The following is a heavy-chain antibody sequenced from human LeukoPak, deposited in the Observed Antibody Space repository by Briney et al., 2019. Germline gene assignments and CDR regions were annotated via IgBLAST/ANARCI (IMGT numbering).Heavy chain of an antibody. Sequence: QTGGSLRLSCAASGFTFSSYAMSWVRQAPGKGLEWVSAISGSGGSTYYADSVKGRFTISRDNSKNTLCLQMNSLRAEDTAVYYCATWDYYFDYWGQGTLVTVSS. D-gene: IGHD1-26*01. CDR3: ATWDYYFDY. V-gene: IGHV3-23*01. J-gene: IGHJ4*02. CDR1: GFTFSSYA. CDR2: ISGSGGST.